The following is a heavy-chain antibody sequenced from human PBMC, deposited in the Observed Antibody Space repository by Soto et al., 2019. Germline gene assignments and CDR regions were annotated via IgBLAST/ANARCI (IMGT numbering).Heavy chain of an antibody. Sequence: QVQLVQSGAEVKKPGASVKVSCKASGYTFTSYGISWVRQAPGQGLEWMGGIIPFFKGIHYAQKFQGRVTITADDSTSTAYMDLSDLRSEDTAVYYCARDVPPNYYDGTYYYYAMDVWGQGTTVTVSS. D-gene: IGHD3-16*01. V-gene: IGHV1-69*01. CDR1: GYTFTSYG. CDR2: IIPFFKGI. CDR3: ARDVPPNYYDGTYYYYAMDV. J-gene: IGHJ6*02.